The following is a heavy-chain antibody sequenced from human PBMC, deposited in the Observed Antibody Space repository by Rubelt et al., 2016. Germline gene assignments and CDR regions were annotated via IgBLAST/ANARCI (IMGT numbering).Heavy chain of an antibody. Sequence: ASGFLFSSHWMSWVRQAPGKGLEWVANIKQDGSEKYYGDSVRGRFTISRDNAKNSLYLQMNSLRAEDTAVYYCATSRVPGAYDYWGQGTLVTVSS. CDR1: GFLFSSHW. J-gene: IGHJ4*02. CDR2: IKQDGSEK. D-gene: IGHD2-2*01. CDR3: ATSRVPGAYDY. V-gene: IGHV3-7*02.